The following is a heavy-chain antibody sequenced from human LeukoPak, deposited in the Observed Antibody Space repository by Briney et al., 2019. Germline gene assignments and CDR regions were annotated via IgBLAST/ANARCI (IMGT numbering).Heavy chain of an antibody. D-gene: IGHD2-2*01. J-gene: IGHJ4*02. Sequence: GGSLRLSCAASGFTFSSYSMNWVRQAPGKGLEWVSSISSSSSYIYYADSVKGRFTISRDNAKNSLYLQMNSLRAEDTAVYYCARDYCSRTSCSASLDYWGQGTLVTVSS. CDR3: ARDYCSRTSCSASLDY. V-gene: IGHV3-21*01. CDR2: ISSSSSYI. CDR1: GFTFSSYS.